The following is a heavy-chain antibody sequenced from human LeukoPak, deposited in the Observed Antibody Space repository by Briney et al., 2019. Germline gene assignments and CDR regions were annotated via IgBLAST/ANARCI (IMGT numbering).Heavy chain of an antibody. Sequence: GGSLRLSCAASGFTLSTYWMTWVRQAPGKGLEWVANIKEDGSEKYYVDSVKGRFTISRDNAKNSLYLQMNSLRAEDTAVYYCASSAFDICGQGTLVTVSS. J-gene: IGHJ3*02. CDR2: IKEDGSEK. CDR1: GFTLSTYW. CDR3: ASSAFDI. V-gene: IGHV3-7*01.